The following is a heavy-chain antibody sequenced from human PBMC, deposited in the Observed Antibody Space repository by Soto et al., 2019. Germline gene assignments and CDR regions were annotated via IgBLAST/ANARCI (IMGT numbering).Heavy chain of an antibody. J-gene: IGHJ4*02. V-gene: IGHV3-23*01. D-gene: IGHD3-9*01. CDR2: INREGTNT. CDR1: GFSFSDFA. Sequence: LRLSCAASGFSFSDFAMTWVRQAPGKGLEWVSTINREGTNTHYADSVKGRFTISRDNSKDTLYLEMNSLRAEDTAIYFCAKDPSTGSADFSGQGPLVTVSS. CDR3: AKDPSTGSADF.